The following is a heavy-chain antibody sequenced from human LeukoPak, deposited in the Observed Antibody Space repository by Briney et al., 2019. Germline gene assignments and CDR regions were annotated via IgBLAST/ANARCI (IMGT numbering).Heavy chain of an antibody. CDR3: ARHETQYYYDSSGPGWVDY. CDR2: IYPGDSDT. Sequence: KPGESLRISCKGSGYSFTSYWIGWVRQMPGKGLEWMGIIYPGDSDTRYSPSFQGQVTISADKSISTAYLQWSSLKASDTAMYYRARHETQYYYDSSGPGWVDYWGQGTLVTVSS. CDR1: GYSFTSYW. V-gene: IGHV5-51*01. J-gene: IGHJ4*02. D-gene: IGHD3-22*01.